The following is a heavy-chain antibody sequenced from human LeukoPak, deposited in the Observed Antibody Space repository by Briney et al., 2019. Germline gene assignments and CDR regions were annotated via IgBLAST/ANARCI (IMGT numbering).Heavy chain of an antibody. CDR1: GGSISSGGYY. CDR3: ARYFGTGDWFDP. J-gene: IGHJ5*02. CDR2: IYYSGST. V-gene: IGHV4-31*03. D-gene: IGHD2/OR15-2a*01. Sequence: KTSQTLSLTCTVSGGSISSGGYYWSWIRQHPGKGLEWIGYIYYSGSTYYNPSLKSRVTISVDTSKNQFSLKLSSVTAADTAVYYCARYFGTGDWFDPWGQGTLVTVSS.